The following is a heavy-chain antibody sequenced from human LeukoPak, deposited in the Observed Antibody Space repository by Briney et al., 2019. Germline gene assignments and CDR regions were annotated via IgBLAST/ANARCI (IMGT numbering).Heavy chain of an antibody. J-gene: IGHJ4*02. V-gene: IGHV3-23*01. D-gene: IGHD6-25*01. CDR3: ARDESGGGVPLYYFNY. CDR2: IAGSGARA. Sequence: GGSLRLSCVASGFTFRTYAMTWVRQPPGKGLEWVSAIAGSGARAYSADSVKGRFIISRDNSKNTLYLQMNSLRVEDTAIYYCARDESGGGVPLYYFNYWGQGTLVTVSS. CDR1: GFTFRTYA.